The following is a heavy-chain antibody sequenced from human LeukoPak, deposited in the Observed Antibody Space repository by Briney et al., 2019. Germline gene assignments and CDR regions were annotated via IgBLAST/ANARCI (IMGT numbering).Heavy chain of an antibody. V-gene: IGHV2-5*01. D-gene: IGHD6-13*01. J-gene: IGHJ4*02. Sequence: SGPTLVNPTQTLTLTCTFSGFSLSTTGVGVGVGWIRQPPGKALEWLALIYRNDEKHYSPTLKTRLTITKATSKNQVVLTMTHMNPLDTATYSCAHTVRASAGLIDYWGPGTLVTVSS. CDR3: AHTVRASAGLIDY. CDR2: IYRNDEK. CDR1: GFSLSTTGVGVG.